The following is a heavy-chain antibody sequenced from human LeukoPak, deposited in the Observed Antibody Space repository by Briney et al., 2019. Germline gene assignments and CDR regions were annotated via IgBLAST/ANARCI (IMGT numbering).Heavy chain of an antibody. CDR3: ARKVLEWLFDGPKYYFDY. CDR2: IYHSGGT. V-gene: IGHV4-38-2*02. Sequence: PSETLSLTCTVSGYSIRSDYYWGWIRQPPGKGLEWIGSIYHSGGTYYNPSLKSRVTISVDTSKNQFSLKLSSVTAADTAVYYCARKVLEWLFDGPKYYFDYWGQGTLVTVSS. D-gene: IGHD3-3*01. J-gene: IGHJ4*02. CDR1: GYSIRSDYY.